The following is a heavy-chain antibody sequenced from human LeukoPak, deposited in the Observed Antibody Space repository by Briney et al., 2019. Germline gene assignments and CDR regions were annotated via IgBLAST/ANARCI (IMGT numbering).Heavy chain of an antibody. CDR3: ARGGGLDV. CDR1: GFTFSSYW. D-gene: IGHD3-16*01. Sequence: GGSLRLSWAASGFTFSSYWMNWARRAPGKGLEWVASINHNGNVNYYVDSVKGRFAISRDNAKNSLYLQMSNLRAEDTAVYFCARGGGLDVWGQGATVTVSS. J-gene: IGHJ6*02. CDR2: INHNGNVN. V-gene: IGHV3-7*03.